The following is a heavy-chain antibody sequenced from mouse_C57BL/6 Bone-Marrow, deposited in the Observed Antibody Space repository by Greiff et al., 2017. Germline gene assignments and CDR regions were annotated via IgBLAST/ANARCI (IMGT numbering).Heavy chain of an antibody. J-gene: IGHJ1*03. CDR1: GYTFTSYW. Sequence: QVQLKQPGAELVKPGASVKMSCKASGYTFTSYWITWVKQRPGQGLEWIGDIYPGSGSTNYNEKFKSKATLTVDTSSSTAYMQLSSLTSVDSAVYYCARGYYYGHWYFDVWGTGTTVTVSS. D-gene: IGHD1-1*01. CDR2: IYPGSGST. V-gene: IGHV1-55*01. CDR3: ARGYYYGHWYFDV.